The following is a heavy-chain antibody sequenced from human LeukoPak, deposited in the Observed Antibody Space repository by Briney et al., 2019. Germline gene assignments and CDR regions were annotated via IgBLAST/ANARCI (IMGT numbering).Heavy chain of an antibody. CDR3: ARAVASNWFDP. D-gene: IGHD6-19*01. CDR1: GFTFSSYW. Sequence: GGSLRLSCTASGFTFSSYWMSWVRQAPGKGLEWVANIKQDGSEKYYVDSVKGRFTISRDNAKNSLYLQMNSLRAEDTAVYYCARAVASNWFDPWGQGTLVTVSS. CDR2: IKQDGSEK. V-gene: IGHV3-7*01. J-gene: IGHJ5*02.